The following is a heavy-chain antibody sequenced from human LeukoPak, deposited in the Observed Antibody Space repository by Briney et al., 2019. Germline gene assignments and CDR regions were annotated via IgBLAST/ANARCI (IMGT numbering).Heavy chain of an antibody. CDR1: GYTFTSYY. J-gene: IGHJ6*03. D-gene: IGHD4-17*01. Sequence: GASVKVSCKASGYTFTSYYMHWVRQAPGQGLEWMGIINPSGGSTSYAQKFQGRVTMTRDMSTGTVYMELSSLRSEDTAVYYCARRRGGDYGMYYYYYMDVWGKGTTVTVSS. V-gene: IGHV1-46*01. CDR3: ARRRGGDYGMYYYYYMDV. CDR2: INPSGGST.